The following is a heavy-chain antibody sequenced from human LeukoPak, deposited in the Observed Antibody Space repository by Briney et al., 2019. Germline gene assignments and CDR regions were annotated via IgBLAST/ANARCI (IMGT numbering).Heavy chain of an antibody. CDR1: GGSISSSSYY. J-gene: IGHJ6*02. Sequence: SETLSLTCTVSGGSISSSSYYWGWIRQPPGKGLEWIGSIYYSGSTYYNPSLKSRVTISVDTSKNQFSLKLSSVTAADTAVYYCARLGQLAGGGYYYYGMDVWGQGTTVPSP. D-gene: IGHD6-6*01. CDR3: ARLGQLAGGGYYYYGMDV. V-gene: IGHV4-39*01. CDR2: IYYSGST.